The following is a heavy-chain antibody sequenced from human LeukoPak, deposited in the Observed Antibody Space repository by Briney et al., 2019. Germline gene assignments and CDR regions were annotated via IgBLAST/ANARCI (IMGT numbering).Heavy chain of an antibody. V-gene: IGHV1-2*05. D-gene: IGHD6-13*01. CDR2: INPNSGGT. CDR3: ASFDYSSTGLDH. CDR1: GYTFTGYY. J-gene: IGHJ4*02. Sequence: ASVKVSCKPSGYTFTGYYMHWVRQAPGQGLEWMGRINPNSGGTNYAQKFQGRVTMTRDTSISTAKMELSRQRSDETGEYYCASFDYSSTGLDHWGQGTLVTVSS.